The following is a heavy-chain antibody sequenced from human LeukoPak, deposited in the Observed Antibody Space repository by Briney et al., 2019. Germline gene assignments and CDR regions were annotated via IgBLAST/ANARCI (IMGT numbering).Heavy chain of an antibody. CDR3: ARGGVLESVDY. CDR2: VYDIGST. Sequence: SETLSLTCAVYGGSFSGHYWTWIRQTPGKGLEWIGYVYDIGSTKYNPSLKSRVTISVDTSKNQFSLRLSSVTAADTAVYYCARGGVLESVDYWGQGTLVAVSS. J-gene: IGHJ4*02. V-gene: IGHV4-59*11. D-gene: IGHD3-16*01. CDR1: GGSFSGHY.